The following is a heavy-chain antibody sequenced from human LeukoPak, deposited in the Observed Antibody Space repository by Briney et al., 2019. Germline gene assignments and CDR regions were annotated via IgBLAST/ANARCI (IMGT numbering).Heavy chain of an antibody. Sequence: SGPTLVNPTETLTLTCTVSGFSLSNARMGVSWIRQPPGKALEWLSYIFSNDERSYSTSLESRLTISKDTSKSQVVLTMTNMDPVDTATYYCARTSSIAAHDAFDIWGQGTMVTVSS. V-gene: IGHV2-26*01. D-gene: IGHD6-6*01. J-gene: IGHJ3*02. CDR1: GFSLSNARMG. CDR2: IFSNDER. CDR3: ARTSSIAAHDAFDI.